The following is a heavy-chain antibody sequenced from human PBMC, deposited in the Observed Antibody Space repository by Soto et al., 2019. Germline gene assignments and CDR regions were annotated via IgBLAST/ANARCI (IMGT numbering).Heavy chain of an antibody. V-gene: IGHV4-30-2*01. CDR2: IYHSGST. J-gene: IGHJ4*02. Sequence: QLQLQESGSGLVKPSQTLSLTCSVSGGSISSGGYSWSWIRQPPGKGLEWIGYIYHSGSTYYNPSIKSLVTISVDRSKNQFSLKLSSVTAADTAVYYGARGGYSYGWGPPFDYWGQGTLVTVSS. CDR1: GGSISSGGYS. D-gene: IGHD5-18*01. CDR3: ARGGYSYGWGPPFDY.